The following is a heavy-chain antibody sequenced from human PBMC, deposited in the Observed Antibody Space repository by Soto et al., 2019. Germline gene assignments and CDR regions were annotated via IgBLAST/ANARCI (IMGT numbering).Heavy chain of an antibody. J-gene: IGHJ6*02. CDR3: ARGYYYYGMDV. CDR1: GDSVSSNSAA. CDR2: TYYRSKWYN. Sequence: SQTLSLTCAISGDSVSSNSAAWSCIIQSPSRGLEWLGRTYYRSKWYNDYAVSVKSRITINPDTSKNQFSLQLNSVTPEDTAVYYCARGYYYYGMDVWGQGTTVTVSS. V-gene: IGHV6-1*01.